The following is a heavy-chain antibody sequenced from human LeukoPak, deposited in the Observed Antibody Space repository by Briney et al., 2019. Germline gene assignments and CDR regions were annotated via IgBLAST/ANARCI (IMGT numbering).Heavy chain of an antibody. Sequence: SETLSLTCTVSGGSISSYYWSWIRQPPGKGLEWIGYIYCSGSTNYNPSLKSRVTISVDTSKNQFSLKLSSVTAADTAVYYCARDGRGYSADWYFDLWGRGTLVTVSS. J-gene: IGHJ2*01. CDR2: IYCSGST. CDR3: ARDGRGYSADWYFDL. D-gene: IGHD5-12*01. V-gene: IGHV4-59*01. CDR1: GGSISSYY.